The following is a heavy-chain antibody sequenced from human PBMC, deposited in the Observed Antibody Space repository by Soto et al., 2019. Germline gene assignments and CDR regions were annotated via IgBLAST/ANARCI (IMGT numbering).Heavy chain of an antibody. J-gene: IGHJ5*02. Sequence: QVQLVQSGAEVKKPGASVKVSCKASGYTFTSYGISWVRQAPGQGLEWMGWISAYNGNTNYAQKFQGRVTITADESTSTAYMELSSLRSEDTAVYYCARDPTYYYDSSGWDWFDPWGQGTLVTVSS. D-gene: IGHD3-22*01. CDR3: ARDPTYYYDSSGWDWFDP. CDR1: GYTFTSYG. CDR2: ISAYNGNT. V-gene: IGHV1-18*01.